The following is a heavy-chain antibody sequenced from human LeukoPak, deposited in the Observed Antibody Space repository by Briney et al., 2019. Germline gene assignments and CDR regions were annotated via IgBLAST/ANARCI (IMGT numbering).Heavy chain of an antibody. D-gene: IGHD3-10*01. V-gene: IGHV4-34*01. CDR3: ARDLIPLWFGELFHAFDI. CDR1: GGSFSGYY. CDR2: INHSGST. Sequence: SETLSLTCAVYGGSFSGYYWSWIRQPPGKGLEWIGEINHSGSTNYNPSLKSRVTISVDTSKNQFSPKLSSVTAADTAVYYCARDLIPLWFGELFHAFDIWGQGTMVTVSS. J-gene: IGHJ3*02.